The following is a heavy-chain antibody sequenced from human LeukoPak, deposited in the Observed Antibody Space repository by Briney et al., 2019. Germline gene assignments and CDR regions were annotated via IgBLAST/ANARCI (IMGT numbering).Heavy chain of an antibody. J-gene: IGHJ4*02. CDR3: AKVSDMATRWWNFDY. CDR2: ISFDAGTT. Sequence: PGGSLRLSCLASGFTFHNYAMHWVRQAPGKCLEWVSLISFDAGTTDYADSVKGRFTISRDNSKNSLYLLMNSLRTEDTAVYYCAKVSDMATRWWNFDYWGQGTLVTVSS. D-gene: IGHD5-24*01. V-gene: IGHV3-43*02. CDR1: GFTFHNYA.